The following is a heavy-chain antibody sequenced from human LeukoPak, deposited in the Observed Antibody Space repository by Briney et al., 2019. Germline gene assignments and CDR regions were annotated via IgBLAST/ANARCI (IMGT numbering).Heavy chain of an antibody. CDR2: ISFDGSSK. J-gene: IGHJ4*02. D-gene: IGHD2-2*01. CDR1: GFSLTEYS. CDR3: AKRSPGYCSSTSCLYYFDY. Sequence: GGSLRLSCAVSGFSLTEYSMHWVRQAPGKGLEWVAVISFDGSSKYYADSVKGRFTISRDNSKNTLYLQMNSLRAEDTAVYYCAKRSPGYCSSTSCLYYFDYWGQGTLVTVSS. V-gene: IGHV3-30*18.